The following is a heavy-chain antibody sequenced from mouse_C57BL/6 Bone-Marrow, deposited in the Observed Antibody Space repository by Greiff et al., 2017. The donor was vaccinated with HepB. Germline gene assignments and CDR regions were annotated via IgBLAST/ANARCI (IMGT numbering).Heavy chain of an antibody. J-gene: IGHJ3*01. CDR1: GFTFSSYA. V-gene: IGHV5-4*01. CDR2: ISDGGSYT. Sequence: EVMLVESGGGLVKPGGSLKLSCAASGFTFSSYAMSWVRQTPEKRLEWVATISDGGSYTYYPDNVKGRFTISRDNAKNNLYLQMSHLKSEDTAMYYCARDRDYGGFAYGGQGTLVTVSA. D-gene: IGHD1-1*01. CDR3: ARDRDYGGFAY.